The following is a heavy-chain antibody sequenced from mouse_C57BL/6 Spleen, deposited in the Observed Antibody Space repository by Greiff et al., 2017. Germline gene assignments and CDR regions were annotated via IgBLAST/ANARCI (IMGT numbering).Heavy chain of an antibody. D-gene: IGHD1-1*01. CDR2: IYPGSGNP. CDR1: GYSFTSYY. Sequence: VQLQQSGPELVKPGASVKISCKASGYSFTSYYIHWVKQRPGQGLEWIGWIYPGSGNPKYNEKFKGKATLTADTSSSTAYMQLSSLTSEDSAVYYCDYYGSSYDWYFDVWGTEATVTVAS. J-gene: IGHJ1*03. CDR3: DYYGSSYDWYFDV. V-gene: IGHV1-66*01.